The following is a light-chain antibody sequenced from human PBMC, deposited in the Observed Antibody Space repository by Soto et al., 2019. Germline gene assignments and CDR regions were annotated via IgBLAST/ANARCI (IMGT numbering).Light chain of an antibody. J-gene: IGLJ1*01. CDR2: DYN. V-gene: IGLV1-40*01. CDR1: SSNIGANYA. Sequence: VLTQPPSVSGAPGHRVTISCAGSSSNIGANYAVHWYQQLPGTAPKLLIYDYNKRPSGVPARFSGSKSGTSASLAITGLQAEDEADYYCQSYDSSLTGWVFGTGTKVTVL. CDR3: QSYDSSLTGWV.